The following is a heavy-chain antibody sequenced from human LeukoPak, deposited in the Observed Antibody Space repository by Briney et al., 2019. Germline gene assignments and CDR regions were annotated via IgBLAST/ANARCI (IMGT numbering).Heavy chain of an antibody. CDR3: ARGSKEPRGCFDP. Sequence: ASVKVSCKASGYTFTSYYMHWVRQAPGQGLEWMGIINPSGGSTNYAQKFQGRGTMTRDTAISTAYMELSRLRSNDAAVYYCARGSKEPRGCFDPWGQGTLVTVSS. V-gene: IGHV1-2*02. CDR1: GYTFTSYY. J-gene: IGHJ5*02. CDR2: INPSGGST.